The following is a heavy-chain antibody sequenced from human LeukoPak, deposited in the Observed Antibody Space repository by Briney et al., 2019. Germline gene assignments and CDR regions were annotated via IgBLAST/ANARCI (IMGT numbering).Heavy chain of an antibody. CDR3: AREEHYYDSSGYHL. CDR1: GGSISSYY. J-gene: IGHJ4*02. CDR2: IYYSGST. Sequence: TSETLSLTCTVSGGSISSYYWSWIRQPPGKGLEWIGYIYYSGSTNYNPSLKSRVTISVDTSKNQFSLKLSSVTAADTAVYYCAREEHYYDSSGYHLWGQGTLVTVSS. D-gene: IGHD3-22*01. V-gene: IGHV4-59*01.